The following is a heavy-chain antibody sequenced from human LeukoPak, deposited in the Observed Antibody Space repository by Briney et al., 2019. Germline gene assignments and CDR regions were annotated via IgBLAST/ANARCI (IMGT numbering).Heavy chain of an antibody. D-gene: IGHD6-13*01. Sequence: GGSLRLSCAASGFTFSSYAMHWVRQAPGKGLEWVAVISYDGSNKYYADSVKGRFTISRDNSKNTLYLQMNSLRAEDTAVYYCARAAAAAVTWDYNYGMDVWGQGTTVTVSS. V-gene: IGHV3-30*04. J-gene: IGHJ6*02. CDR1: GFTFSSYA. CDR2: ISYDGSNK. CDR3: ARAAAAAVTWDYNYGMDV.